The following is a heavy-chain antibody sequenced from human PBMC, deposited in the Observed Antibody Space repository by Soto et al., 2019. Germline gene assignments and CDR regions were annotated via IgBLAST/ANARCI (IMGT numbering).Heavy chain of an antibody. J-gene: IGHJ4*02. CDR2: IYADNDK. V-gene: IGHV2-5*02. Sequence: QITLKESGPSPVKPTQTLTVTCTFSGFSLSNSGVGVAWIRQPPGKALEWLALIYADNDKRYSPSLKTKLTITTDTSKSPVVLTMTNMYPVDTPTYYCAHCTLHDYGDYDPGTSHVFDSWGQGTLVTVSS. CDR3: AHCTLHDYGDYDPGTSHVFDS. D-gene: IGHD4-17*01. CDR1: GFSLSNSGVG.